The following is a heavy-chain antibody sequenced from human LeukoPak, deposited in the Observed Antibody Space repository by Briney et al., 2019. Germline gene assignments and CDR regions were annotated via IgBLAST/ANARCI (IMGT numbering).Heavy chain of an antibody. CDR1: GYSISSGYY. J-gene: IGHJ4*02. CDR2: IYHSGST. D-gene: IGHD1/OR15-1a*01. Sequence: SETLSLTCAVSGYSISSGYYWGWIRQPPGKGLEWIGSIYHSGSTYYNPSLKSRVTISVDTSKNQFSLKLSSATAADTAVYYCARHGTGRLGTADYWGQGTLVTVSS. CDR3: ARHGTGRLGTADY. V-gene: IGHV4-38-2*01.